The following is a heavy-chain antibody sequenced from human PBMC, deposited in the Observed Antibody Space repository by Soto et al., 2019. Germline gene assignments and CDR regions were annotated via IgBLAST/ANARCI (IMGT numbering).Heavy chain of an antibody. CDR3: AHTPFFGDKLDY. D-gene: IGHD2-21*01. Sequence: QITLKESGPTLVKPTQTLTLTCTFSGFSLNTGGVGVGWIRQPPGKALEWLAVIYWDDDKRYSPSLKSRLTIAKDTSKNQVVLTMTNMDPVDTATYYCAHTPFFGDKLDYWGQGALVTASS. CDR1: GFSLNTGGVG. J-gene: IGHJ4*02. V-gene: IGHV2-5*02. CDR2: IYWDDDK.